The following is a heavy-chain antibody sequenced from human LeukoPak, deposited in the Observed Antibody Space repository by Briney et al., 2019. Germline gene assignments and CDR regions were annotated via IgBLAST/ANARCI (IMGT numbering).Heavy chain of an antibody. D-gene: IGHD2-8*01. CDR2: INHSGST. J-gene: IGHJ6*03. CDR3: ARVGCTNGVCSYYYMDV. CDR1: GGSFSGYY. V-gene: IGHV4-34*01. Sequence: NPSETLSLTCAVYGGSFSGYYWSWIRQPPGKGLEWIGEINHSGSTNYNPSLKSRVTISVDTSKNQFSLKVSSVTAADTAVYYCARVGCTNGVCSYYYMDVWGKGTTVTVSS.